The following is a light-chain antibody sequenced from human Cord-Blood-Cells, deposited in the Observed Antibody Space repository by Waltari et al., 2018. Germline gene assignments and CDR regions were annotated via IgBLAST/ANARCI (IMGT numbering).Light chain of an antibody. CDR1: SSAVGRYNL. CDR3: CAYAGSSTYVV. J-gene: IGLJ2*01. V-gene: IGLV2-23*02. CDR2: EVS. Sequence: SALPQPASVSGSPGQSITISCTGTSSAVGRYNLVSWYHQHPGKAPKLMIYEVSKRPSGVSKRFAGSKSGNTASLTISGLQAEDEADYYCCAYAGSSTYVVFGGGTKLTVL.